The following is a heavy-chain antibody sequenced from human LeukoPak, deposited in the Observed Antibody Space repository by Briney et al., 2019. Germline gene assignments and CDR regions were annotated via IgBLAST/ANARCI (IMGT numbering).Heavy chain of an antibody. Sequence: GGPLRLSCAASGFPFSSYAMSWACHAAGQGLDWVSAISASGGCTCYTDSVQGRFTISSDNSKNKLYLQMNSLIAEDTAVYYCAKRVYWGQGTLVTVSS. CDR1: GFPFSSYA. J-gene: IGHJ4*01. CDR3: AKRVY. V-gene: IGHV3-23*01. CDR2: ISASGGCT.